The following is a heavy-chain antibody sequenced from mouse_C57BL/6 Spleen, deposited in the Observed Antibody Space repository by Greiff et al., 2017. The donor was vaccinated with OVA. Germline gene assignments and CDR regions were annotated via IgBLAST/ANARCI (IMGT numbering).Heavy chain of an antibody. Sequence: EVKLMESGGGLVKPGGSLKLSCAASGFTFSDYGMHWVRQAPEKGLEWVAYISSGSSTIYYADTVKGRFTISRDNAKNTLFLQMTSLRSEDTAMYYCARPGSNPWFAYWGQGTLVTVSA. V-gene: IGHV5-17*01. CDR3: ARPGSNPWFAY. J-gene: IGHJ3*01. D-gene: IGHD1-1*01. CDR2: ISSGSSTI. CDR1: GFTFSDYG.